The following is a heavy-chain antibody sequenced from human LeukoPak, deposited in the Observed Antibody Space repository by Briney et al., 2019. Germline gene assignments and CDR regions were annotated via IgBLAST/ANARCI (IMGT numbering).Heavy chain of an antibody. CDR1: GFTFSSYA. Sequence: GGSLRLSCAASGFTFSSYAMHWVRQAPGKGLEWVAVISYDGSNKYYADSVKGRFTISRDNSKNTLYLQMNSLRAEDTAVYYCARVLSSGYDYYFDYWGQGTLVTVSS. CDR3: ARVLSSGYDYYFDY. CDR2: ISYDGSNK. D-gene: IGHD5-12*01. V-gene: IGHV3-30*14. J-gene: IGHJ4*02.